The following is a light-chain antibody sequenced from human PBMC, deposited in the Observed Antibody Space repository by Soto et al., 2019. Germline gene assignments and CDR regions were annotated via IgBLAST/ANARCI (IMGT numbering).Light chain of an antibody. CDR2: ANI. CDR1: SSNIGSGYD. J-gene: IGLJ2*01. Sequence: QSVLTQPPSVSGAPGQRVTISCTGSSSNIGSGYDVHWYQQLPGTAPKLLIYANINRPSGVPDRFSGSKSGTSASLAITGLQAEDEADYYCQSYDSSLSGVIFGGGTKLTVL. CDR3: QSYDSSLSGVI. V-gene: IGLV1-40*01.